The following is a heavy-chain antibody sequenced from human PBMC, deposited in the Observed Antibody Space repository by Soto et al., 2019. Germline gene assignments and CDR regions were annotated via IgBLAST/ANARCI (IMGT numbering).Heavy chain of an antibody. J-gene: IGHJ4*02. CDR3: ARARDEYYFDY. CDR2: IYSGGTT. Sequence: EVQLVESGGGLVQPGGSLRLSCAVSGFTVSSNYMSWVRQAPEKGLEWVSIIYSGGTTYYADSVKGRFTISRDNSQNTLYLQMNSLIAEETAVYYCARARDEYYFDYWGQGTLVTVSS. V-gene: IGHV3-66*01. D-gene: IGHD5-12*01. CDR1: GFTVSSNY.